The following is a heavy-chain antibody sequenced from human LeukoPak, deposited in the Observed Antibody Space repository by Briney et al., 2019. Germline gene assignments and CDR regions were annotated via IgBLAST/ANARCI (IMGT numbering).Heavy chain of an antibody. V-gene: IGHV4-59*01. CDR1: GGSISSYY. J-gene: IGHJ4*02. Sequence: SETLSLTCTVSGGSISSYYWSWIRQPPGKGLEWIGYIYYSGSTNYNPSLKSRVTISVDTSKNQFSLKLTSVTAADTAVYYCARGTPLWDGYNSYWGQGTLVTVSS. CDR2: IYYSGST. D-gene: IGHD5-24*01. CDR3: ARGTPLWDGYNSY.